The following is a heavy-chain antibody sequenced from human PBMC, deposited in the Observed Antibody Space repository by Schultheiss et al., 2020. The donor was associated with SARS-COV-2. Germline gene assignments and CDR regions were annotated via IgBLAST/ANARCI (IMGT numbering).Heavy chain of an antibody. V-gene: IGHV3-21*01. CDR1: GFTFSSYG. D-gene: IGHD6-25*01. Sequence: GESLKISCAASGFTFSSYGMSWVRQAPGKGLEWVSAISGSGGSTYYTDSVKGRFTISRDNAKNSLYLQMNSLRAEDTAVYYCAREVSSGWFDLWGQGTLVTVSS. CDR3: AREVSSGWFDL. J-gene: IGHJ5*02. CDR2: ISGSGGST.